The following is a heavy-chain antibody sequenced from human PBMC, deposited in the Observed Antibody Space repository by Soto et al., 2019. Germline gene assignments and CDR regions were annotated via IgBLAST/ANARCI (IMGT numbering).Heavy chain of an antibody. V-gene: IGHV3-21*01. CDR1: GFTFSNYA. CDR2: ISATGST. CDR3: ARASFLEWLLSDY. Sequence: GGSLRLSCEASGFTFSNYAMSWVRQAPGKGLEWVSTISATGSTLYADSVKGRFTISRDNAKNSLYLQMNSLRAEDTAVYYCARASFLEWLLSDYWGQGTLVTVSS. J-gene: IGHJ4*02. D-gene: IGHD3-3*01.